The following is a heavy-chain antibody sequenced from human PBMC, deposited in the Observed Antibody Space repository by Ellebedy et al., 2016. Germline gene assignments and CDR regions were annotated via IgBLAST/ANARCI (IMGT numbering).Heavy chain of an antibody. Sequence: GESLKISCKASGYGFTNYWIGWVRQMPGKGLEWMGIISPGGSDTRYSPSFQGQVTISADKSISTAYLQWSSLKASDTAMYYCARHRVAPAKYWYFDLWGRGTLVTVSS. V-gene: IGHV5-51*01. CDR2: ISPGGSDT. J-gene: IGHJ2*01. CDR3: ARHRVAPAKYWYFDL. CDR1: GYGFTNYW. D-gene: IGHD6-25*01.